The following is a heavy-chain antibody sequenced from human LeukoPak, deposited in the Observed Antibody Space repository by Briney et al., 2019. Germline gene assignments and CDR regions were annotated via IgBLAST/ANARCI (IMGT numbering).Heavy chain of an antibody. J-gene: IGHJ6*04. Sequence: ASVTVSCTASGGTFSIYAISWVRQAPGQGLEWMGGIIPIFGTANYAQKFQGRVTITADKSTSTAYMELSSLRSEDTAVYYCARSPVRGYSYHNYYGMDVWGKGTTVTVSS. CDR3: ARSPVRGYSYHNYYGMDV. D-gene: IGHD5-18*01. CDR1: GGTFSIYA. CDR2: IIPIFGTA. V-gene: IGHV1-69*06.